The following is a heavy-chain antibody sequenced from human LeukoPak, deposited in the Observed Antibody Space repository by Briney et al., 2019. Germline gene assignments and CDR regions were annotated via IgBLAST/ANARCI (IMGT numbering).Heavy chain of an antibody. V-gene: IGHV4-39*01. Sequence: PSQTLSLTCTVSGGSISSGGYYWSWIRQPPGKGLEWIGSIYYSGSTYYNPSLKSRVTISVDTSKNQFSLKLSSVTAADTAVYYCARQGYRGYYDSSGYYYYYGMDVWGQGTTVTVSS. CDR1: GGSISSGGYY. CDR2: IYYSGST. CDR3: ARQGYRGYYDSSGYYYYYGMDV. J-gene: IGHJ6*02. D-gene: IGHD3-22*01.